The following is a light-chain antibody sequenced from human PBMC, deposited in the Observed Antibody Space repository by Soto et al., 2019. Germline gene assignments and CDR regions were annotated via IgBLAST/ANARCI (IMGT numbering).Light chain of an antibody. CDR1: QSVSSSY. Sequence: EIVLTQSPGTLSLSPGERATLSCRASQSVSSSYLAWYQQKPGQAPRLLIYSASSRATGIPDRFSGSGSGTDFILTISRLEPEDFAVYYCQQYGSSPRTFGQGTKVEIK. J-gene: IGKJ1*01. CDR3: QQYGSSPRT. V-gene: IGKV3-20*01. CDR2: SAS.